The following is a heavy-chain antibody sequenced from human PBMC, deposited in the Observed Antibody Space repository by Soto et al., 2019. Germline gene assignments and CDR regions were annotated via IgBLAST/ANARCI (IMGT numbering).Heavy chain of an antibody. J-gene: IGHJ6*02. CDR2: IWYDGSNK. CDR3: ARVDSHYYYGMDV. CDR1: GFTFSSYG. Sequence: PGGSLRLSCAASGFTFSSYGMHWVRQVPGKGLEWVAVIWYDGSNKYYADSVKGRFTISRDNSKNTLYLQMNSLRAEDTAVYYCARVDSHYYYGMDVWGQGTTVTVSS. D-gene: IGHD2-2*03. V-gene: IGHV3-33*01.